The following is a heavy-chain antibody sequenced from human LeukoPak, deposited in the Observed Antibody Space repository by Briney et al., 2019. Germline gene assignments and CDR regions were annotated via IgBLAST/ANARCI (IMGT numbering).Heavy chain of an antibody. CDR3: AREAFHYDSSGYNIVAFDI. V-gene: IGHV1-18*01. Sequence: GSVKVSCKASGYTFTSYGISWVRQARGQGLEWMGGISAYSGNKDYPHKLQGRTTTTTDTSTSTAYMELRSLRSDDTAVYYWAREAFHYDSSGYNIVAFDIWGQGTMVTVSS. D-gene: IGHD3-22*01. J-gene: IGHJ3*02. CDR2: ISAYSGNK. CDR1: GYTFTSYG.